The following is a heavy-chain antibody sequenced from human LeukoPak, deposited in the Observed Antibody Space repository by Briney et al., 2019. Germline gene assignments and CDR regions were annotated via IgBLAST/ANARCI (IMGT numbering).Heavy chain of an antibody. CDR3: ARPVRDGYKTKGAFDY. V-gene: IGHV5-51*01. J-gene: IGHJ4*02. D-gene: IGHD5-24*01. CDR1: GYSFTSYW. Sequence: GESLKISCKGSGYSFTSYWIGWVRQMPGKGLEWMGIIYPGDSDTRYSPSFQGQVTISADKSISTAYLQWSSLKASDTAMYYCARPVRDGYKTKGAFDYWGQGTLVTVSS. CDR2: IYPGDSDT.